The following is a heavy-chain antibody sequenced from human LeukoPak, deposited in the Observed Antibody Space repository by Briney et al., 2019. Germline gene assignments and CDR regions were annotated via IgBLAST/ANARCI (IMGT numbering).Heavy chain of an antibody. J-gene: IGHJ4*02. V-gene: IGHV3-23*01. D-gene: IGHD3-3*01. CDR2: ISANGGET. CDR1: GITFTSYA. Sequence: PGGSLRLSCAASGITFTSYAMSWVRQTPGKGLEWVASISANGGETHYADSVKGRFTISRDNSKNTLYLQINNPRVEDTAVYYCAKRYYDFPLDYWGQGTLVTVSS. CDR3: AKRYYDFPLDY.